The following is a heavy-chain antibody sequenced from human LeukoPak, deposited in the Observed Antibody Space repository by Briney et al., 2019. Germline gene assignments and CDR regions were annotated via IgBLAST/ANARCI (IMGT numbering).Heavy chain of an antibody. CDR2: ISYDGSNK. Sequence: GGSLRLSCAASGFTFSSYAMHWVRQAPGKGLEWVAVISYDGSNKYYADSVKGRFTISRDNSKNTLYLQMNSLRAEDTAVYYCARGGGSYAGRLKYYFDYWGQGPLVTVSS. CDR3: ARGGGSYAGRLKYYFDY. J-gene: IGHJ4*02. CDR1: GFTFSSYA. D-gene: IGHD1-26*01. V-gene: IGHV3-30*04.